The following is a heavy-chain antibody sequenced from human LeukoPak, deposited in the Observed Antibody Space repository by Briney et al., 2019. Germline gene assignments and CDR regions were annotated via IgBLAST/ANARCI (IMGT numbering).Heavy chain of an antibody. D-gene: IGHD3-10*01. CDR3: ARLMYYYGSGGRNAFDI. CDR1: GYTFTSYY. J-gene: IGHJ3*02. CDR2: INPSGGST. Sequence: PGGSLRLSCAASGYTFTSYYMHWVRQAPGQGLEWMGIINPSGGSTSYAQKFQGRVTMTRDMSTSTVYMELSSLRSEDTAVYYCARLMYYYGSGGRNAFDIWGQGTMVTVSS. V-gene: IGHV1-46*01.